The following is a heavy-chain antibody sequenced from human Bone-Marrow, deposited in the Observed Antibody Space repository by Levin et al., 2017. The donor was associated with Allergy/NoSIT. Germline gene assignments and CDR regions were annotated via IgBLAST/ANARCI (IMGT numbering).Heavy chain of an antibody. D-gene: IGHD5-18*01. CDR2: STGGSFAT. CDR3: VRRRYANYGYHDY. V-gene: IGHV3-23*01. J-gene: IGHJ4*02. CDR1: GFIFSNHA. Sequence: GESLKISCAASGFIFSNHAMSWVRQAPGKGLDWVSSSTGGSFATDYADSVKGRFTISRDNSENTLYLQMNNLRGEDTAMYYCVRRRYANYGYHDYWGQGTLVTVSS.